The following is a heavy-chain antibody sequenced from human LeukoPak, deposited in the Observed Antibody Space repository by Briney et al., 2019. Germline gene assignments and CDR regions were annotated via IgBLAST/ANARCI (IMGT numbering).Heavy chain of an antibody. Sequence: GGSLRLSCAASGFTFSGYSMNWVRQAPEKGLEWVSPITSSSSYIYYSDSVKGRFTISRDNAKNSMYLQMNSLRAEDTAVYYCARCGGGNPRWFDPWGQGTLVTVSS. CDR3: ARCGGGNPRWFDP. D-gene: IGHD4-23*01. V-gene: IGHV3-21*01. CDR2: ITSSSSYI. CDR1: GFTFSGYS. J-gene: IGHJ5*02.